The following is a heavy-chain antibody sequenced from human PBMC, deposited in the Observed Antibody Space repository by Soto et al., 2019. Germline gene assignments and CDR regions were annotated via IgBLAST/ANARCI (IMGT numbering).Heavy chain of an antibody. CDR3: ARHLTYCSAGSCYSDFPYYGMDV. D-gene: IGHD2-15*01. CDR2: VSYDGSSK. Sequence: PGGSLRLSCAASGFTFSSYGMYWVRQAPGKGLERLALVSYDGSSKYYADSVKGRFTISRDNSKNTLYLQMNSLRAEDTAVYYCARHLTYCSAGSCYSDFPYYGMDVWGQGTTVTVSS. V-gene: IGHV3-30*03. CDR1: GFTFSSYG. J-gene: IGHJ6*02.